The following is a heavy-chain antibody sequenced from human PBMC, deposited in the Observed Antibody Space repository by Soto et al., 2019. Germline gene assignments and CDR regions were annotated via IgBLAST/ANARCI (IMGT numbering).Heavy chain of an antibody. CDR2: IIPIFGTA. CDR1: GGTFSSYA. D-gene: IGHD3-3*01. V-gene: IGHV1-69*13. CDR3: ARSSTQRYDFWSGYLPSFDP. J-gene: IGHJ5*02. Sequence: ASVKVSCKASGGTFSSYAISWVRQAPGQGLEWMGGIIPIFGTANYAQKFQGRVTITADESTSTAYMELSSLRSEDTAVYYCARSSTQRYDFWSGYLPSFDPWGRGTLVTVSS.